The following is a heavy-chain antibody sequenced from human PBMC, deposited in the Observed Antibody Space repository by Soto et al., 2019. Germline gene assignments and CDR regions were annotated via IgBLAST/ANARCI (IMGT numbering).Heavy chain of an antibody. CDR1: GFTFSRYA. V-gene: IGHV3-23*01. CDR2: ISGSGGST. J-gene: IGHJ4*02. D-gene: IGHD3-10*01. Sequence: EVQLLESGRGLVQPGGSLRLSCAASGFTFSRYAMSWVRQAPGKGLEWVSAISGSGGSTYYADSVKGRFTISRDNSKNTLYLQMNSLRAEDTAVYYCAKDVGSGRPGYYFDYWGQGTLVTVSS. CDR3: AKDVGSGRPGYYFDY.